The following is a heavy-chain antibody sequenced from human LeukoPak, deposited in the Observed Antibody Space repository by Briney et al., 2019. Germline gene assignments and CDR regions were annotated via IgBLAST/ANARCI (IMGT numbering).Heavy chain of an antibody. CDR3: AADDQQLIL. V-gene: IGHV1-58*01. J-gene: IGHJ4*02. CDR2: IVVGSGHT. Sequence: SVKVSCKASQFTFSNSAFQWVRQARGQRLEWMGWIVVGSGHTNYVQRFQERVIITRDMSTKTVYMELSSLKSEDTAVYYCAADDQQLILWGQGTLVAVSS. D-gene: IGHD2/OR15-2a*01. CDR1: QFTFSNSA.